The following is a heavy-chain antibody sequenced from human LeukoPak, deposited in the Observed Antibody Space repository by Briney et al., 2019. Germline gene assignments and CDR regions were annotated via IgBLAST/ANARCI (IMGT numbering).Heavy chain of an antibody. Sequence: GGSLRLPCAASGFTFSSYAMSWVRQAPGKGLEWVSSASGSGGSTYYADSVKGRFTISRDNSKNTLYLQMNSLRAENTAVYYCAKDLGSVVTPPSLDYWGQGTLVTVSS. CDR3: AKDLGSVVTPPSLDY. CDR2: ASGSGGST. CDR1: GFTFSSYA. J-gene: IGHJ4*02. V-gene: IGHV3-23*01. D-gene: IGHD4-23*01.